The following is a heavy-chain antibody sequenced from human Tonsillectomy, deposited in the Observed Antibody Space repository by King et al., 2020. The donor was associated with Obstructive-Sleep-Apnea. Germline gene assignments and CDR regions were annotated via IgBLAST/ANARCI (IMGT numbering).Heavy chain of an antibody. CDR1: GFTFSGYN. J-gene: IGHJ3*02. Sequence: VQLVESGGGLVQPGGSLRLSCAASGFTFSGYNMNWVRQAPGKGLEWGSYNSSSSSTIYYADSVKGRFTISRDNAKNSLYLQMNSLRAEDTAVYYCARDLVPDAFDIWGQGTMVTVSS. CDR2: NSSSSSTI. V-gene: IGHV3-48*04. D-gene: IGHD6-13*01. CDR3: ARDLVPDAFDI.